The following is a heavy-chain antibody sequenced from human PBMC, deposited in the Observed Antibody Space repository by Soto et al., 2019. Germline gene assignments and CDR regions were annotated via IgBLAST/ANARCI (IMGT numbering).Heavy chain of an antibody. Sequence: ASVKVSCKSSASTFTSYGIIWVRQAPGQGLEWIGWISVHNGNTNYAQKFRGRVTMTTDISTTTAYMEMRSLRSDDTAVYYCARSGSSWNLREFDYWGQGTMVTVSS. D-gene: IGHD6-13*01. CDR3: ARSGSSWNLREFDY. CDR1: ASTFTSYG. CDR2: ISVHNGNT. V-gene: IGHV1-18*01. J-gene: IGHJ4*02.